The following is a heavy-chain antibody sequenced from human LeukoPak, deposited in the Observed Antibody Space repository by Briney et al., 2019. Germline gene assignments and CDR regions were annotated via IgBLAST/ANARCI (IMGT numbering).Heavy chain of an antibody. CDR2: TYSGGST. CDR1: GFTVSSNY. D-gene: IGHD1-26*01. V-gene: IGHV3-53*01. J-gene: IGHJ4*02. Sequence: GGSLRLSCAASGFTVSSNYMSWVRQATGKGLEWVSVTYSGGSTYYADSVKGRFTISRDNSNNTLYLQMTSLRAEDTAVYYCASVEVGANTEFDYWGQGTLVTVSS. CDR3: ASVEVGANTEFDY.